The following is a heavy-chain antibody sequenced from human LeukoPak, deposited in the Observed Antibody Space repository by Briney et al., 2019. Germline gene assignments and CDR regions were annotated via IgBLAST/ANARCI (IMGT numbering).Heavy chain of an antibody. D-gene: IGHD3-22*01. CDR2: IYYSGST. J-gene: IGHJ5*02. CDR3: ARDLRPMTPQFDP. V-gene: IGHV4-39*07. Sequence: PSETLSLTCTVSGGSISSSSYYWGWIRQPPGKGLEWIGSIYYSGSTYYNPSLKSRVTISVDTSKNQFSLKLSSVTAADTAVYYCARDLRPMTPQFDPWGQGTLVTVSS. CDR1: GGSISSSSYY.